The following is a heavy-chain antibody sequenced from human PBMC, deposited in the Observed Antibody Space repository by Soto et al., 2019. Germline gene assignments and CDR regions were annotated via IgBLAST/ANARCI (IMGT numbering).Heavy chain of an antibody. V-gene: IGHV3-23*01. J-gene: IGHJ6*03. D-gene: IGHD2-15*01. Sequence: GGSLRLSCAASGFTFSSYAMSWVRQAPGKGLEWVSAISGSGGSTYYADSVKGRFTISRDNSKNTLYLQMNSLRAEDTAVYYCAKGGVVAALLTHYMDVWGKGTTVTVSS. CDR1: GFTFSSYA. CDR2: ISGSGGST. CDR3: AKGGVVAALLTHYMDV.